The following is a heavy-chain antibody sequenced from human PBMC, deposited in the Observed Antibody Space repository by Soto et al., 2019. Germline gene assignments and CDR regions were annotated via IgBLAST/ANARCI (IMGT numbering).Heavy chain of an antibody. J-gene: IGHJ6*02. Sequence: QVHLLQSGAEVKKPGSSVKVSCKASGGTFGTYGISWVRQAPGQGLEWMGGIVPFFGTPDYAENLQGRVTITADEATSTAYMELSSLRSGDTAVYYCAIANQEAMITHYYDAMDVWGQGTTVTVSS. V-gene: IGHV1-69*01. CDR3: AIANQEAMITHYYDAMDV. D-gene: IGHD3-16*01. CDR2: IVPFFGTP. CDR1: GGTFGTYG.